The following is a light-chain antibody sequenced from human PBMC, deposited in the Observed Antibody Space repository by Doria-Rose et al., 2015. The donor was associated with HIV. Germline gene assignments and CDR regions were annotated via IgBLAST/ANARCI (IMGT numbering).Light chain of an antibody. Sequence: TQSPGTLSLSPGERATLSCRASQSFSSTYLAWYQQKPGQAPSLLIYDGSTRATGIPDRFSASGSGTDFTLNINRLEPEDFALYYCHQCGTSWTFGQGTKVEI. V-gene: IGKV3-20*01. CDR3: HQCGTSWT. CDR2: DGS. CDR1: QSFSSTY. J-gene: IGKJ1*01.